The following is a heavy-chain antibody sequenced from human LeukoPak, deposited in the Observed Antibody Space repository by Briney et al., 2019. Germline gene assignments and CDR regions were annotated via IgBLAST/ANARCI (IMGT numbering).Heavy chain of an antibody. CDR1: GYTFTGYY. Sequence: ASVKVSCKASGYTFTGYYMHWVRQAPGQGLEWMGWINPNSGGTNYAQKFQGRVTMTRDTSISTAYMELSRLRSDDTAVYYRARDLTVVVPAAIGYWGQGTLVTVSS. CDR2: INPNSGGT. CDR3: ARDLTVVVPAAIGY. V-gene: IGHV1-2*02. J-gene: IGHJ4*02. D-gene: IGHD2-2*01.